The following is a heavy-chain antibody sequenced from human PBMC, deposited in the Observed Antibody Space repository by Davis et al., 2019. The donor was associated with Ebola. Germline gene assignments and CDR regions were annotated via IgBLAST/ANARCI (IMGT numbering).Heavy chain of an antibody. Sequence: PGGSLRLSCTASGFTFRSYTMNWVSQAPGKGLEWVSGISDSGGSTHYADSVKGRFTISRDNSKNTLYLQMNSLRAEDTAVYYCAKGGGTSSSDFRRTWGQGTLVTVSS. V-gene: IGHV3-23*01. D-gene: IGHD6-6*01. CDR3: AKGGGTSSSDFRRT. CDR1: GFTFRSYT. J-gene: IGHJ5*02. CDR2: ISDSGGST.